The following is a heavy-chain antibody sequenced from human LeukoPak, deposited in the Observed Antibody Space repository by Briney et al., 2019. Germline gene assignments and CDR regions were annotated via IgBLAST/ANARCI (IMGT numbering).Heavy chain of an antibody. CDR3: ARGFYYDSSGLLDY. V-gene: IGHV4-34*01. CDR2: INHSGST. D-gene: IGHD3-22*01. CDR1: GGSFSGYY. Sequence: SETLSLTCAVYGGSFSGYYWSWIRQPPGKGLEWIGEINHSGSTNYNPSLKSRVTISVDTSKNQFSLKLSSVTAADTAVYYCARGFYYDSSGLLDYWGQGTLVTVSS. J-gene: IGHJ4*02.